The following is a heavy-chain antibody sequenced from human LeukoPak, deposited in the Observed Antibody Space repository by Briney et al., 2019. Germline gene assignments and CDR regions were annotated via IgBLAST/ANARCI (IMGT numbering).Heavy chain of an antibody. Sequence: SETLSLTCTVSGGSISSGSYYWSWIRQPAGKGLEWIGRIYTSGSTNYNPSLKSRVTMSVDTSKNQFSLKLSSVTAADTAVYYCAREDALRVYWGQGTLVTVSS. CDR2: IYTSGST. CDR3: AREDALRVY. CDR1: GGSISSGSYY. V-gene: IGHV4-61*02. J-gene: IGHJ4*02. D-gene: IGHD4-17*01.